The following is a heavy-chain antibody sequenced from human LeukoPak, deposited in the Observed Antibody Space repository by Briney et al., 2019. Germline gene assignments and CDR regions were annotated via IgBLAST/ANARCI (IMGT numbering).Heavy chain of an antibody. J-gene: IGHJ4*02. CDR2: ISGSGGST. CDR1: GFTFNSYA. D-gene: IGHD6-19*01. CDR3: VRPPGIGVAGTFSLDY. V-gene: IGHV3-23*01. Sequence: TGGSLRLSCAASGFTFNSYAMSWVRQAPGKGLEWVSAISGSGGSTYYADSVKGRFTISRDNSKNTLYLQMNSLRADDTAVYYCVRPPGIGVAGTFSLDYWGQGTLVTVSS.